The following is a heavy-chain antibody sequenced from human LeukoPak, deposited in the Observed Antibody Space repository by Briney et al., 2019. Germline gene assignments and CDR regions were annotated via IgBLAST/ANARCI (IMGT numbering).Heavy chain of an antibody. V-gene: IGHV3-30-3*01. CDR2: ISYDGSNK. CDR1: GFTFSSYA. CDR3: ARSSIVGASDY. J-gene: IGHJ4*02. D-gene: IGHD1-26*01. Sequence: GGSLRLSCAASGFTFSSYAMHWVRQAPGKGLEWVAVISYDGSNKYYADSAKGRFTISRDNSKNTLYLQMNSLRAEDTAVYYCARSSIVGASDYWGQGTLVTVSS.